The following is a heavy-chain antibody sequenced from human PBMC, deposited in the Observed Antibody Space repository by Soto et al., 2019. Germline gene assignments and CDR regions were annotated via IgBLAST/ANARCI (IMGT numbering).Heavy chain of an antibody. CDR2: IYYSGST. CDR3: ARGLGYGDYAVLFSPHPWFDP. Sequence: QVQLQESGPGLVKLSQTLSLTCTVSGGSISSGDYYWSWIRQPPGKGLEWIGYIYYSGSTYYNPSLKSRVTISVDTSKNQFSLKLSSVTAADTAVYYCARGLGYGDYAVLFSPHPWFDPWGQGTLVTVSS. V-gene: IGHV4-30-4*01. J-gene: IGHJ5*02. D-gene: IGHD4-17*01. CDR1: GGSISSGDYY.